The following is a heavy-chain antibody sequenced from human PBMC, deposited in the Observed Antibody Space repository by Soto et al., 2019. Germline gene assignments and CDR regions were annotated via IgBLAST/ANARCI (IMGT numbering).Heavy chain of an antibody. CDR3: ARADFRY. CDR1: GYSVSRSIW. Sequence: QVQLTEPGPGLVKPSGTLSLTCAVSGYSVSRSIWWTWVRQPPGKGLEWIGEIYHTGSTTYNPSLNSRGTISMDKSTNQFSLILQSLTAADTAIYYCARADFRYLCRGTLVTVSS. D-gene: IGHD3-3*01. J-gene: IGHJ4*02. V-gene: IGHV4-4*02. CDR2: IYHTGST.